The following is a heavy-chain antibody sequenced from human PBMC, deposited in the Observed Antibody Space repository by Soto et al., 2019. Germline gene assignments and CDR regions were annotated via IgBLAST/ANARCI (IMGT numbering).Heavy chain of an antibody. CDR1: GYTFTSYG. CDR2: ISAYNGNT. V-gene: IGHV1-18*01. CDR3: ARGTTTNWNLGDNWFDP. J-gene: IGHJ5*02. Sequence: GASVKVSCKASGYTFTSYGISRGRQAPGQRLEWMGWISAYNGNTNYAQKLQGRVTMTTDTSTSTAYMELRSLRSDDTAVYYCARGTTTNWNLGDNWFDPWGQGTLVTVSS. D-gene: IGHD1-1*01.